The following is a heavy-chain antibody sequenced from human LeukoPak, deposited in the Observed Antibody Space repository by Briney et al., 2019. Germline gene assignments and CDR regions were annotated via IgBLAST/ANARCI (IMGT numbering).Heavy chain of an antibody. V-gene: IGHV3-23*01. CDR3: AKEGALGPNYYYYYMDV. CDR1: GFTFRSYA. Sequence: KPGGSLRLSCAASGFTFRSYAMTWVRQAPGKGLEWVSAVSGNGGSTYHADSVKGRFTISRDNSKNTLFLQMNSLRAEDTAVYYCAKEGALGPNYYYYYMDVWGRGTTVTVSS. J-gene: IGHJ6*03. D-gene: IGHD3-16*01. CDR2: VSGNGGST.